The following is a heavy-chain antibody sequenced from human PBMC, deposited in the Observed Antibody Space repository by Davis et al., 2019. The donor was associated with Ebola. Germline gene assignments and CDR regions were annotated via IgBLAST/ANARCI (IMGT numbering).Heavy chain of an antibody. CDR3: AKLIYSDSSGYLYLSYFDY. CDR2: ISGSGGST. V-gene: IGHV3-23*01. Sequence: PGGSLRLSCAASGFTFSSYGMHWVRQAPGKGLEWVSAISGSGGSTYYADSVKGRFTISRDNSKNTLYLQMNSLRAEDTAVYYCAKLIYSDSSGYLYLSYFDYWGQGTLVTVSS. CDR1: GFTFSSYG. J-gene: IGHJ4*02. D-gene: IGHD3-22*01.